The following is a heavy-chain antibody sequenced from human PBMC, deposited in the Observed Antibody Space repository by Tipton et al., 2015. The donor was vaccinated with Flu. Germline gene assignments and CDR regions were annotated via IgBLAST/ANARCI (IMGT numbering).Heavy chain of an antibody. D-gene: IGHD5-18*01. CDR1: GGSISSSSYY. V-gene: IGHV4-39*07. CDR3: ARAGGYGYDY. J-gene: IGHJ4*02. Sequence: TLPLTCTVSGGSISSSSYYWGWIRQPPGKGLEWIGSIYYSGSTYYNPSLKSRVTISVDTSKNQFSLKLSSVTAADTAVYYCARAGGYGYDYWGQGTLVTVSS. CDR2: IYYSGST.